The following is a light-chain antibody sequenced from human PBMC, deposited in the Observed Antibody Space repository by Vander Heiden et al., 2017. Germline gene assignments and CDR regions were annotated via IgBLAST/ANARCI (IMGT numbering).Light chain of an antibody. J-gene: IGLJ1*01. V-gene: IGLV3-21*02. CDR2: DDS. CDR1: NIGSRS. Sequence: SYVLPQPPSVSVAPGQTARITCGGNNIGSRSVHWYQQKPGQAPVVVVYDDSDRPSGIPERFSGSNSGNTATLTISRVEAGDEADYYCQVWDSSSDQGVFGPGTKVTV. CDR3: QVWDSSSDQGV.